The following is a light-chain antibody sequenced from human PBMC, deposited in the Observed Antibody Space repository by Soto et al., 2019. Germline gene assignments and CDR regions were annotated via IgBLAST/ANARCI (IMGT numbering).Light chain of an antibody. CDR1: SSDIGSYKL. CDR3: CSYSSSWV. J-gene: IGLJ3*02. CDR2: EGT. V-gene: IGLV2-23*01. Sequence: QSALTQPASVSGSPGQSITISCTGSSSDIGSYKLVSWYQHHPGKSPKLIIFEGTDRPSGVSDRFSGSKSGNTASLTISGLQAEDEADYYCCSYSSSWVFGGGTKLTVL.